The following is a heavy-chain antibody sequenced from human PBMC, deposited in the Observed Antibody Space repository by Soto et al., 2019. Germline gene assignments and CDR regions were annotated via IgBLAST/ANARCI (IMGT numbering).Heavy chain of an antibody. Sequence: QSGGSLRLSCASSGFTSITYWMSWVRQAPGKGLEWVANINQDGSENYYVDSVKGRFTISRDNAKNSLYLQMNSLRAEDTAVYYCARGSTTFPYWGQGTLVTVSS. CDR3: ARGSTTFPY. CDR2: INQDGSEN. D-gene: IGHD1-1*01. V-gene: IGHV3-7*02. J-gene: IGHJ4*02. CDR1: GFTSITYW.